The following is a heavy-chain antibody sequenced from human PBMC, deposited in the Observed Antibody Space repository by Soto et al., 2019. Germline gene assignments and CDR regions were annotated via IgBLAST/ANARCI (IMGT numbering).Heavy chain of an antibody. D-gene: IGHD6-13*01. CDR1: GFTFSSYA. CDR3: AKDVVPASSSWY. Sequence: GGSLRLSCAASGFTFSSYAMSWVRQAPGKGLEWVSAISGSGGSTYYADSVKGRFTISRDNSKNTLYLQMNSLRAEETAVYYCAKDVVPASSSWYWGQGTLVTVSS. J-gene: IGHJ4*02. V-gene: IGHV3-23*01. CDR2: ISGSGGST.